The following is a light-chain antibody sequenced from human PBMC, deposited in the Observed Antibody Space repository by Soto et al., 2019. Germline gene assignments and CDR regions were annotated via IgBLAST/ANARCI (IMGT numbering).Light chain of an antibody. J-gene: IGKJ2*01. V-gene: IGKV1-39*01. Sequence: DIQMTQSPSSLSASVGDRVTLTCRASQTITDSLNWYQQKPGKAPKLLIYAASSVQSGVPSRFSGSGSGTDFTLTISSLQPEDFATYYCQQSYSTPYTFGQGTKLEIK. CDR2: AAS. CDR1: QTITDS. CDR3: QQSYSTPYT.